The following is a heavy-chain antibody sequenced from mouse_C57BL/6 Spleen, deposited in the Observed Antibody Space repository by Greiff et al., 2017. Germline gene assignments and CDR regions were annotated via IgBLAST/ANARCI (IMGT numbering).Heavy chain of an antibody. CDR1: GFTFTDYY. CDR3: ARSGGVSWYFDV. J-gene: IGHJ1*03. V-gene: IGHV7-3*01. Sequence: EVHLVESGGGLVQPGGSLSLSCAASGFTFTDYYMSWVRQPPGKALEWLGFIRNKANGYTTEYSASVKGRFTISRDNSQSILYLQMNALRAEDSATYYCARSGGVSWYFDVWGTGTTVTVSS. D-gene: IGHD1-1*02. CDR2: IRNKANGYTT.